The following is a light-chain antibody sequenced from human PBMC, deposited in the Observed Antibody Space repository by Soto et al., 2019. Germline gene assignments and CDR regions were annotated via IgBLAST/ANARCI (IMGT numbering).Light chain of an antibody. CDR1: QSVSSIY. CDR3: QQYGSSRWT. Sequence: EIVLTQSPGTLSLSPGERATLSCRASQSVSSIYLAWYQQKPGQAPRLLIYGASSRATGIPDRFSGSGSGTDFTLTISRLEPDDFAVYYCQQYGSSRWTFGQGTKVDI. J-gene: IGKJ1*01. V-gene: IGKV3-20*01. CDR2: GAS.